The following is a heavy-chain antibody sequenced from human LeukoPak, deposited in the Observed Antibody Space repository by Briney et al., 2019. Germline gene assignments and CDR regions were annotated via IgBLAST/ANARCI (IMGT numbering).Heavy chain of an antibody. Sequence: GGSLRLSCAASGFTFSSYAMHWVRQAPGKGLEWVAVISYDGSNKYYADSVKGRFTISRDNSKNTLYLQMNSLRAEDTAVYYCARDIVVVPAARGNAFDIWGQGTMVTVSS. CDR3: ARDIVVVPAARGNAFDI. D-gene: IGHD2-2*01. J-gene: IGHJ3*02. CDR1: GFTFSSYA. V-gene: IGHV3-30-3*01. CDR2: ISYDGSNK.